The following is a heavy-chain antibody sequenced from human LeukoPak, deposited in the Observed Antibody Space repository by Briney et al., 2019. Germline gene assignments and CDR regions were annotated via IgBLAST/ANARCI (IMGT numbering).Heavy chain of an antibody. CDR3: ARDGGYCSVTNCYSAWFDP. J-gene: IGHJ5*02. CDR1: GYTFTSYG. V-gene: IGHV1-18*01. D-gene: IGHD2-15*01. CDR2: ISPYNGNT. Sequence: ASVKVSCKASGYTFTSYGVNWVRQAPGQGLEWMGWISPYNGNTNYAQKLQGRVTMTTDTSTSTAYMELRSLRSDDTAVYYCARDGGYCSVTNCYSAWFDPLGPGNPGHRLL.